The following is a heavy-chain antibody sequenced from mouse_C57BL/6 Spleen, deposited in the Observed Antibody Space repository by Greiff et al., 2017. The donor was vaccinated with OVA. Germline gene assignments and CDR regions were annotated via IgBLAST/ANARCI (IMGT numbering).Heavy chain of an antibody. CDR1: GYAFSSYW. V-gene: IGHV1-80*01. D-gene: IGHD1-1*01. Sequence: QVQLQQSGAELVKPGASVKISCKASGYAFSSYWMNWVKQRPGKGLEWIGQIYPGDGDTNYNGKFKGKATLTADKSSSTAYMQLSSLTSEDSAVYFCARYYGSSYEAWFAYWGQGTLVTVSA. CDR2: IYPGDGDT. CDR3: ARYYGSSYEAWFAY. J-gene: IGHJ3*01.